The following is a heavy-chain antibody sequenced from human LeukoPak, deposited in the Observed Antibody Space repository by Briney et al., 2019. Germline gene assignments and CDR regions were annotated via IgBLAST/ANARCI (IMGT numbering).Heavy chain of an antibody. CDR3: VRLRRNSDTSGFYYYYDF. V-gene: IGHV3-21*01. CDR2: ISVRSNYI. J-gene: IGHJ4*02. CDR1: GYTFSSYS. Sequence: GGSLRLSCAASGYTFSSYSINWVRQAPGKGLEWVSSISVRSNYIYYADSVRGRSRISRDDARDSLYLQMNSLRAEDTAVYYCVRLRRNSDTSGFYYYYDFWGQGTLVTVSS. D-gene: IGHD3-22*01.